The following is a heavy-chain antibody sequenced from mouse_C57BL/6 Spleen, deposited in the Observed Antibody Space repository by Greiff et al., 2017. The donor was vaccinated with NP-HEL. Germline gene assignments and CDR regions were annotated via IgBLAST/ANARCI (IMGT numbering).Heavy chain of an antibody. CDR3: AGSNYEYFEV. D-gene: IGHD2-5*01. Sequence: EVQLQQSGPELVKPGASVKISCKASGYTFTDYYMNWVKQSHGKSLEWIGDINPNNGGTSYNQKFKGKATLTVDKSSSTAYMELRSLTSEDSAVYYCAGSNYEYFEVWGTGTTVTVSS. J-gene: IGHJ1*03. V-gene: IGHV1-26*01. CDR2: INPNNGGT. CDR1: GYTFTDYY.